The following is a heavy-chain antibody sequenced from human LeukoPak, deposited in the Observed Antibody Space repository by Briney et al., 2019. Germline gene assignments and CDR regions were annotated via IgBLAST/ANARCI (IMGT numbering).Heavy chain of an antibody. CDR1: GFTFSSYA. D-gene: IGHD4-17*01. CDR2: IKQDGSEK. V-gene: IGHV3-7*01. CDR3: ARDKYYGDSYFHY. Sequence: GGSLRLSCAASGFTFSSYAMSWVRQAPGKGLEWVANIKQDGSEKYYVDSVKGRFTISGDNAKNSLFLQMNSLRAEDTAVYYCARDKYYGDSYFHYWGQGTLVTVSS. J-gene: IGHJ4*02.